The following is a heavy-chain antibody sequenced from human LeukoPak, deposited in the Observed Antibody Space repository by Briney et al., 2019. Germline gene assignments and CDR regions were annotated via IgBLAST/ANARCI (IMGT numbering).Heavy chain of an antibody. Sequence: SVTVSCKASGGTFSSYAISWVRQAPGQGLEWMGGIIPTFGTANYAQKFQGRVTITTDESTSTAYMELSSLRSEDTAVYYCASGGGIVVVPAALYYFDYWGQGTLVTVSS. CDR2: IIPTFGTA. J-gene: IGHJ4*02. CDR3: ASGGGIVVVPAALYYFDY. V-gene: IGHV1-69*05. CDR1: GGTFSSYA. D-gene: IGHD2-2*01.